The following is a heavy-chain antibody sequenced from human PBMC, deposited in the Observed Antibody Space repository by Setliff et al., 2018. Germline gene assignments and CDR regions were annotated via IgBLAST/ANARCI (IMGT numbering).Heavy chain of an antibody. Sequence: LSLSCAGSGFAFSSYAMSWVRQAPGKGLEWVSTIYSDYSTYYADSVKGRFTISRDNSKNTLYLQMNGLRAEDSALYYCAKDPNGDFFGAFDTWGQGALVTVSS. CDR1: GFAFSSYA. D-gene: IGHD4-17*01. CDR3: AKDPNGDFFGAFDT. V-gene: IGHV3-23*05. J-gene: IGHJ5*02. CDR2: IYSDYST.